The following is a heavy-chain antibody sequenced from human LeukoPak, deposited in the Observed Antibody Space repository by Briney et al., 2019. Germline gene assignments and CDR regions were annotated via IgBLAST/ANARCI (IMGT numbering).Heavy chain of an antibody. CDR1: GYTFTSYG. CDR3: ARVVERDPFFDY. V-gene: IGHV1-18*01. J-gene: IGHJ4*02. D-gene: IGHD1-1*01. CDR2: TSAYNGNT. Sequence: GASVKVSCKASGYTFTSYGISWVRQAPGQGLERMGWTSAYNGNTNYAQKLQGGVTMTTDTSTSTAYMELRSLRSDDTAVYYCARVVERDPFFDYWGQGTLVTVSS.